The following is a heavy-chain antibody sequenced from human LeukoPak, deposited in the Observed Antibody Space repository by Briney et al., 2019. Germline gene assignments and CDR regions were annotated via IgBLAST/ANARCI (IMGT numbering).Heavy chain of an antibody. D-gene: IGHD2-2*01. CDR1: GGSISSGSYY. CDR2: IYTSGST. V-gene: IGHV4-61*02. Sequence: SQALSLTCTVSGGSISSGSYYWSWIRQPAGKGLEWIGRIYTSGSTNYNPSLKSRVTISVDTSKNQFSLKLSSVTAADTAVYYCARHPRYCSSTSCYFSWVDYWGQGTLVTVSS. J-gene: IGHJ4*02. CDR3: ARHPRYCSSTSCYFSWVDY.